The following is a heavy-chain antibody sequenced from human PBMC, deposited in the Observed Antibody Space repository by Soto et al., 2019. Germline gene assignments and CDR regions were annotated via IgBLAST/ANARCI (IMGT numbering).Heavy chain of an antibody. D-gene: IGHD3-16*01. Sequence: QVQLVQSGTEVKKPGASVKVSCKTSGYTFTNHGINWVRQSPGQGLEWMGWINHYNANTNFAQKPQGRVTLTTDTSTTTAYMDLRSLTSDDTAVYYCARDRVAVIWGDAFDIWGRGTVLTVSS. CDR3: ARDRVAVIWGDAFDI. CDR1: GYTFTNHG. V-gene: IGHV1-18*04. CDR2: INHYNANT. J-gene: IGHJ3*02.